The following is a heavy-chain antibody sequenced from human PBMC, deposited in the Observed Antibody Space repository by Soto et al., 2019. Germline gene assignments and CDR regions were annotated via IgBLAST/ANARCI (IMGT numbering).Heavy chain of an antibody. CDR3: ARTGSGSLDAFDI. CDR1: GGSFSGYY. D-gene: IGHD1-26*01. V-gene: IGHV4-34*01. CDR2: INHSGST. J-gene: IGHJ3*02. Sequence: QVQLHQWGAGLLKPSETLSLTCAVYGGSFSGYYWSWIRQPPGKGLEWIGQINHSGSTNYNPSLKSLDTISVDTSKYPFSLKLSSGTAADTAVYYWARTGSGSLDAFDIWGQGTMVTVSS.